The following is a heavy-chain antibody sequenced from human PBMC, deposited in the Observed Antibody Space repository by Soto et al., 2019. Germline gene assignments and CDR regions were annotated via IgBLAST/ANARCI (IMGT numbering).Heavy chain of an antibody. Sequence: PGGSLGLSCASSGFIFENFGMSCVRQAPGNGLEWISSISGSGFKKYYADSVKGRFTISRDNSKSTVYLELNNLSAEDTAVYHCAKNQGVELVPLATVDWFDPWGQGSVVTVSS. J-gene: IGHJ5*02. D-gene: IGHD1-26*01. CDR2: ISGSGFKK. CDR1: GFIFENFG. CDR3: AKNQGVELVPLATVDWFDP. V-gene: IGHV3-23*01.